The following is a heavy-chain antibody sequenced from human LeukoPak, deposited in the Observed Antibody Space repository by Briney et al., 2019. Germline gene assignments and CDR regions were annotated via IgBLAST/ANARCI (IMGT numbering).Heavy chain of an antibody. D-gene: IGHD4-11*01. Sequence: YCMDSVKGRCAISRDNARSSLDLQLNSLRVEDTAVYFCANQADSRFDYWGQGTLVTVSS. J-gene: IGHJ4*02. V-gene: IGHV3-7*01. CDR3: ANQADSRFDY.